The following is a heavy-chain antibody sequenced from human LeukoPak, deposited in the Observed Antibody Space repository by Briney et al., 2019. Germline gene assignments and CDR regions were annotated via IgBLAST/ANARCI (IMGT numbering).Heavy chain of an antibody. J-gene: IGHJ4*02. CDR2: IWYDGSNQ. CDR1: GFTFRSYG. Sequence: GGSLRLSCAGSGFTFRSYGMHWVRQAPGKGLEWVAVIWYDGSNQYYVDSVKGRFTISRDNSKNMLYLQMNSLRAEDTAVYYCAKGTGGGVNRPLGYWGQGTLVTVSS. V-gene: IGHV3-30*02. CDR3: AKGTGGGVNRPLGY. D-gene: IGHD3-16*01.